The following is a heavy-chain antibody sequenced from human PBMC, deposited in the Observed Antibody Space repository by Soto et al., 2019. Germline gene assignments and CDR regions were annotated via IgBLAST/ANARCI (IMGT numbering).Heavy chain of an antibody. Sequence: SETLSLTCAVYGGSFSGYYWSWIRQPPGKGLEWIGEINHSGSTNYNPSLKSRVTISVDTSKNQFSLKLSSVTAADTAVYYCARAPNQDIAAAGTELNWFDPWGQGTLVTVSS. D-gene: IGHD6-13*01. CDR3: ARAPNQDIAAAGTELNWFDP. J-gene: IGHJ5*02. CDR2: INHSGST. CDR1: GGSFSGYY. V-gene: IGHV4-34*01.